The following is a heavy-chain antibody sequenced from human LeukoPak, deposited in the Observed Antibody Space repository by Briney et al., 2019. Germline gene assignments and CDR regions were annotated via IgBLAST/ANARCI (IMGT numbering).Heavy chain of an antibody. V-gene: IGHV3-7*01. Sequence: GGSLRLSCAASGFTFSSYWMIWVRQAPGKGLEWVANIKEDGSEEYYVDSVKGRFTISGDNAKNSLYLQMKTVRAEDTALYYCARGVLTGIDYMDVWGKGTTVTVSS. CDR2: IKEDGSEE. CDR3: ARGVLTGIDYMDV. D-gene: IGHD1-20*01. CDR1: GFTFSSYW. J-gene: IGHJ6*03.